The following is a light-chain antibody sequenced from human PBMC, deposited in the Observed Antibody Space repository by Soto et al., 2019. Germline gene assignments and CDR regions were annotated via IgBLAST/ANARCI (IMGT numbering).Light chain of an antibody. CDR1: SSDIGAFNH. J-gene: IGLJ1*01. CDR2: DVI. Sequence: QSALTQPASVSDSPGQSITISCIGTSSDIGAFNHVSWHQQHPGTAPKLIIYDVINRPSGVSNRFSGSKTGNTASLIISGLQDEDEADYYCSSYTSSSSYVFGSGTKVTVL. CDR3: SSYTSSSSYV. V-gene: IGLV2-14*03.